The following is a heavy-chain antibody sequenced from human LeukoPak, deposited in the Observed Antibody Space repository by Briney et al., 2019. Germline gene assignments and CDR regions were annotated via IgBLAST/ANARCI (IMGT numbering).Heavy chain of an antibody. J-gene: IGHJ4*02. CDR2: IYYSGST. D-gene: IGHD2-15*01. Sequence: SETLSLTCTVSGGSISSSSYYWGWIRQPPGKGLEWIGSIYYSGSTYYNPSLKSRVTISVDTSKNQFSLKLSSVTAADTAVYYCARDGYCSGGSCSPFDYWGQGTLVTVSS. CDR3: ARDGYCSGGSCSPFDY. V-gene: IGHV4-39*07. CDR1: GGSISSSSYY.